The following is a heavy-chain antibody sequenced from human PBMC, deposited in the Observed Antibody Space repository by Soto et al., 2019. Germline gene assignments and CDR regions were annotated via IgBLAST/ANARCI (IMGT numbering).Heavy chain of an antibody. J-gene: IGHJ4*02. Sequence: ASVKVSCKASGYTFTNLAIHWVRQAPGQRPEWMGWIHPGNGNTIYSQKFQGRVTITRDTSASTAYMELSSLTSEDTAVYYCTNPDCGGGRCYPDYWGQGTQGTVSS. CDR2: IHPGNGNT. CDR1: GYTFTNLA. D-gene: IGHD2-15*01. V-gene: IGHV1-3*01. CDR3: TNPDCGGGRCYPDY.